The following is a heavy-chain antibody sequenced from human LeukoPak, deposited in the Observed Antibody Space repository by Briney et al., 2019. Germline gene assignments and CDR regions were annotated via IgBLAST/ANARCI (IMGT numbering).Heavy chain of an antibody. V-gene: IGHV3-74*01. Sequence: PGGSLKLSCAASGFTLSSYWMHWVRQAPGKGLVWVSRINSDGSSTSYADSVKGRFTISRDNAKNTLYLQMNSLRAEDTAVYYCAREWGGATLDYWGQGTLVTVSS. CDR2: INSDGSST. CDR1: GFTLSSYW. D-gene: IGHD1-26*01. CDR3: AREWGGATLDY. J-gene: IGHJ4*02.